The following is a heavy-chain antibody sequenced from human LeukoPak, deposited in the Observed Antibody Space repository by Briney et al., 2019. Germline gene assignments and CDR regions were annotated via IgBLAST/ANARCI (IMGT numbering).Heavy chain of an antibody. V-gene: IGHV1-69*13. CDR1: GGTFSSYA. D-gene: IGHD2-2*01. CDR2: IIPIFGTA. Sequence: GASVKVSCKASGGTFSSYAISWVRQAPGQGLEWMGGIIPIFGTANYAQKFQGRVTITADESTSTAYMELSSLRSEDTAVYYCARSLEVPAANHDAFDIWGQGTMVTVSS. CDR3: ARSLEVPAANHDAFDI. J-gene: IGHJ3*02.